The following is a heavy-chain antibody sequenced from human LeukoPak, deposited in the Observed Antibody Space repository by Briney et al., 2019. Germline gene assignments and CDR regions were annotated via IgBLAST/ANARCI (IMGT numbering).Heavy chain of an antibody. V-gene: IGHV1-24*01. Sequence: ASVKVSCKVSGYTLTELSMHWVRQAPGKGLEWMGGFDPEDGETIYAQKFQGRVTMTEDTSTDTAHMELSSLRSEDTAVYYCATVVRVRFLEWLLSNWGQGTLVTVSS. D-gene: IGHD3-3*01. CDR1: GYTLTELS. J-gene: IGHJ4*02. CDR2: FDPEDGET. CDR3: ATVVRVRFLEWLLSN.